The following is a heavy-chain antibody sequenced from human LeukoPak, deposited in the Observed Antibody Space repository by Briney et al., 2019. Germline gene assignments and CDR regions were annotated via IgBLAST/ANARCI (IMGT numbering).Heavy chain of an antibody. CDR1: GGSISSYY. J-gene: IGHJ4*02. Sequence: SETLSLTCTVSGGSISSYYWSWIRQPPGKGLEWIGYIYYSGSTNYNPSLKSRVTISVDTSENQFSLKLKSVTAADTAVYYCAREQYSSSNYFDYWGQGTLVTVSS. D-gene: IGHD6-6*01. V-gene: IGHV4-59*01. CDR2: IYYSGST. CDR3: AREQYSSSNYFDY.